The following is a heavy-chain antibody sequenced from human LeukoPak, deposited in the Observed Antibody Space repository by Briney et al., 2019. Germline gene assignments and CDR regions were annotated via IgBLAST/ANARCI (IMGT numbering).Heavy chain of an antibody. CDR1: GYTFTSYG. CDR3: ARDHVGFLEWLPVDY. V-gene: IGHV1-18*01. J-gene: IGHJ4*02. Sequence: ASVKVTCKASGYTFTSYGISWVRQAPGQGLEWMGWISAYNGNTNYAQKLQGRVTMTTDTSTSTAYMELRSLRSDDTAVYYCARDHVGFLEWLPVDYWGQGTLVTVSS. D-gene: IGHD3-3*02. CDR2: ISAYNGNT.